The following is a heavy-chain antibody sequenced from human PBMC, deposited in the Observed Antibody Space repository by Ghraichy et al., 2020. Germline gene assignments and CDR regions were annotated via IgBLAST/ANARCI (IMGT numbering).Heavy chain of an antibody. CDR3: ARDARGHYDWLLENFDS. CDR1: DDSFSSSDFS. CDR2: IYYSGST. D-gene: IGHD3-9*01. Sequence: SETLSLTCSVSDDSFSSSDFSWGWIRQPPGKRLEWIGNIYYSGSTYYNPSLKSRVSLSVHTSRNQISLRLRSVTAADTAVYYCARDARGHYDWLLENFDSWGQGILVTVAS. J-gene: IGHJ4*02. V-gene: IGHV4-39*07.